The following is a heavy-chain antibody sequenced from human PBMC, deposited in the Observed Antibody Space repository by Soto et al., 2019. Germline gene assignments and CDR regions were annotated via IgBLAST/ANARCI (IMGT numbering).Heavy chain of an antibody. Sequence: QVQLQESGPGLLKPSQTLSLACSVSGASINSGGYFWSWIRQLPVKCLEWIGYIHYSGSTYYNPSLKSRVVMSMDTSKNDFSLELSSVTAADTAGFYCARGFVETAMAFDYWGQGALVTVSS. D-gene: IGHD5-18*01. CDR1: GASINSGGYF. V-gene: IGHV4-31*03. J-gene: IGHJ4*02. CDR3: ARGFVETAMAFDY. CDR2: IHYSGST.